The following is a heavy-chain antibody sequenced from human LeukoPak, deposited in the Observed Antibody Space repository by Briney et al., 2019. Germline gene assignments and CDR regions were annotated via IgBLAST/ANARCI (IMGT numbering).Heavy chain of an antibody. J-gene: IGHJ4*02. CDR2: IILILGIA. CDR3: ASSSRVEMATIYHFDY. Sequence: SVKVSCKASGGTFSSYAISWVRQAPGQGLEWMGRIILILGIANSAQKFQGRVTITADKSTSTAYMELSSLRSEDTAVYYCASSSRVEMATIYHFDYWGQGTLVTVSS. D-gene: IGHD5-24*01. CDR1: GGTFSSYA. V-gene: IGHV1-69*04.